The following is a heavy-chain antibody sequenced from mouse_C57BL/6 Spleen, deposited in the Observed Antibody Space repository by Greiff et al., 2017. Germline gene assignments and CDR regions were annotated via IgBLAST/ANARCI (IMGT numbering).Heavy chain of an antibody. J-gene: IGHJ4*01. Sequence: VHVKQSGPELVKPGASVKISCKASGYSFTGYYMNWVKQSPEKSLEWIGEINPSTGGTTYNQKFKAKATLTVDKSSSTAYMQLKSLTSEDSAVYYCARGIPPRDYYAMDYWGQGTSVTVSS. CDR2: INPSTGGT. CDR3: ARGIPPRDYYAMDY. D-gene: IGHD5-1-1*01. CDR1: GYSFTGYY. V-gene: IGHV1-42*01.